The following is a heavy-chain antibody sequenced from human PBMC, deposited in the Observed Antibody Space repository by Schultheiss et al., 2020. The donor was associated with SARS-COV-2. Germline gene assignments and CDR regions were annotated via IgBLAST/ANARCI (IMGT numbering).Heavy chain of an antibody. J-gene: IGHJ6*02. CDR2: ISYDGSNK. CDR1: GFTFSSYG. D-gene: IGHD6-6*01. V-gene: IGHV3-30*03. Sequence: GESLKISCAASGFTFSSYGMHWVRQAPGKGLEWVAVISYDGSNKYYADSVKGRFTISRDNSKNTLYLQMNSLRAEDTAVYYCARAARPLLYYYGMDVWGQGTTVTVSS. CDR3: ARAARPLLYYYGMDV.